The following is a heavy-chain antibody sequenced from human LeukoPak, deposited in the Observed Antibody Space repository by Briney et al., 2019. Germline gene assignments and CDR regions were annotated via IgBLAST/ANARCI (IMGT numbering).Heavy chain of an antibody. V-gene: IGHV1-69*13. CDR3: ARLLSAETNWFDP. CDR2: IIPIFGTA. Sequence: SVKVSCKASGGTFSSYAISWARQAPGQGLEWIGGIIPIFGTANYAQKFQGRVTITADESTSTAYMELSSLRSEDTAVYYCARLLSAETNWFDPWGQGTLVTVSS. CDR1: GGTFSSYA. D-gene: IGHD1-14*01. J-gene: IGHJ5*02.